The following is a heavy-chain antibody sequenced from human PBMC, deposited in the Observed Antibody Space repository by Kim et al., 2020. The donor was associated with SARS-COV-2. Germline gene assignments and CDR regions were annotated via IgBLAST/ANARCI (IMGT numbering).Heavy chain of an antibody. CDR3: ASTRVYCSGGSCYSAYYYYYYGMDV. CDR2: IYYSGST. Sequence: SETLSLTCTVSGGSISSSSYYWGWIRQPPGKGLEWIGSIYYSGSTYYNPSLKSRVTISVDTSKNQFSLKLSSVTAADTAVYYCASTRVYCSGGSCYSAYYYYYYGMDVWGQGTTVTVSS. D-gene: IGHD2-15*01. J-gene: IGHJ6*02. CDR1: GGSISSSSYY. V-gene: IGHV4-39*07.